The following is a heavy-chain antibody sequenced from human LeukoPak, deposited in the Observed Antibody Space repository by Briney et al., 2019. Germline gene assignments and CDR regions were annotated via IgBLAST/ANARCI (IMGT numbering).Heavy chain of an antibody. D-gene: IGHD3-10*01. Sequence: SETLSLTCAVYGGSSSGYYWSWIRQPPGKGLEWIGEIIHSGSTNYNPSLKSRATISVDTSKNQFCLKLSSVTAEHTPGHYCPGRRITSVREVHLPPDLHWFDPWGQGTLVTVSS. J-gene: IGHJ5*02. V-gene: IGHV4-34*12. CDR1: GGSSSGYY. CDR3: PGRRITSVREVHLPPDLHWFDP. CDR2: IIHSGST.